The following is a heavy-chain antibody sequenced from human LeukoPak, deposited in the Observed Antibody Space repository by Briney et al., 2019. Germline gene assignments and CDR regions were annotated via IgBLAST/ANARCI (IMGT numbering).Heavy chain of an antibody. Sequence: ASVKVSCKASGYTFSDYAMHWVRQAPGQGLEWMGWISAYNGNTNYAQKLQGRVTMTTDTSTSTAYMELRSLRSDDTAVYYCARDSPYYYDSSGPVLDIWGQGTMVTVSS. CDR1: GYTFSDYA. V-gene: IGHV1-18*01. D-gene: IGHD3-22*01. J-gene: IGHJ3*02. CDR2: ISAYNGNT. CDR3: ARDSPYYYDSSGPVLDI.